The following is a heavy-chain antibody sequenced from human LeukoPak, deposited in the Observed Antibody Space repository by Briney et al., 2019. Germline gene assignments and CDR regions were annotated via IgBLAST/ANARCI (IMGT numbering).Heavy chain of an antibody. J-gene: IGHJ4*02. D-gene: IGHD1-26*01. CDR2: IDWDDDK. CDR3: ARMGVGATYTFDY. Sequence: SGPALVKPTQTLTLTCTFSGFSLSTSGMRVSWIRQPPGKALEWLARIDWDDDKVYTTSLKTRLTISKDTSKNQVVLTMTNMDPVDTATYYCARMGVGATYTFDYWGQGTLVTVSS. CDR1: GFSLSTSGMR. V-gene: IGHV2-70*04.